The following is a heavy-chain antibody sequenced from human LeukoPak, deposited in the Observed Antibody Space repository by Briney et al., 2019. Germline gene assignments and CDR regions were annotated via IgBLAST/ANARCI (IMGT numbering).Heavy chain of an antibody. V-gene: IGHV3-74*01. CDR1: GFTFSRYR. CDR2: ITNDGSIT. CDR3: ARKSDWAVAGKGVVDY. J-gene: IGHJ4*02. D-gene: IGHD6-19*01. Sequence: PGGSLRLSCAASGFTFSRYRMHWVRQAPGKGPVWVSGITNDGSITVNADSVKGRFVISRDNAKSTLYLQMNSLRGEDTAVYYCARKSDWAVAGKGVVDYWGQGTLVTVSS.